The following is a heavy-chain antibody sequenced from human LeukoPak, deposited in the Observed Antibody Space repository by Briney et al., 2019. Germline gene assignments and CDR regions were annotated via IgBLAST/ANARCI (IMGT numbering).Heavy chain of an antibody. J-gene: IGHJ5*02. CDR2: TYYRSKWYN. CDR3: ARHFWSGNNWFDP. V-gene: IGHV6-1*01. CDR1: GDSISSNNAA. Sequence: SQTLSLTCAISGDSISSNNAAWSWIRKCPSRDLEWLGRTYYRSKWYNDYAVSVKSRITINPDTSKNQFSLQLNSVTPEDTAIYYCARHFWSGNNWFDPWGQGTLVTVSS. D-gene: IGHD3-3*02.